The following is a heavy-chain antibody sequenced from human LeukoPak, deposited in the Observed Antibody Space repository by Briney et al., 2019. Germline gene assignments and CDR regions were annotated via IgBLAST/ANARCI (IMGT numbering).Heavy chain of an antibody. J-gene: IGHJ2*01. CDR2: ISSSSSTI. V-gene: IGHV3-48*04. CDR1: GFTFSSYS. CDR3: AKDKSASYWYFDL. Sequence: GGSLRLSCAASGFTFSSYSMNWVRQAPGKGLEWVSYISSSSSTIYYADSVKGRFTISRDNAKNSLYLQMNSLRAEDMALYYCAKDKSASYWYFDLWGRGTLVTVSS.